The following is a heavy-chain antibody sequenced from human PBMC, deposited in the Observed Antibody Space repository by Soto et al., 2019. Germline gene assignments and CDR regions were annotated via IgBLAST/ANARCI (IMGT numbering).Heavy chain of an antibody. Sequence: SQTLSLTCAISGDSVSSNSAAWNWIRQSPSRGLEWLGGTYYRSKWYNDYAVSVKSRITINPDTSKNQFSLQLNSVTPEDTAVYYCARVGGYSGYDNNWFDPWGQGTLVTVSS. D-gene: IGHD5-12*01. J-gene: IGHJ5*02. V-gene: IGHV6-1*01. CDR3: ARVGGYSGYDNNWFDP. CDR1: GDSVSSNSAA. CDR2: TYYRSKWYN.